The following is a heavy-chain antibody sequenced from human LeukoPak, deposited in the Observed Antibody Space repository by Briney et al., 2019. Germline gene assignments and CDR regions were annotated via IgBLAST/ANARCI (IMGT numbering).Heavy chain of an antibody. CDR3: ARGVTMTTSGY. Sequence: HPGGSLRLSCAASGFTFSSYAMSWVRQAPGKGLEWVSTISGSGGSTSYSDSVKGRFTISRDNSKNTLYLQMNSLRAEDTAVYYCARGVTMTTSGYWGQGTLVTVSS. J-gene: IGHJ4*02. CDR1: GFTFSSYA. V-gene: IGHV3-23*01. D-gene: IGHD3-22*01. CDR2: ISGSGGST.